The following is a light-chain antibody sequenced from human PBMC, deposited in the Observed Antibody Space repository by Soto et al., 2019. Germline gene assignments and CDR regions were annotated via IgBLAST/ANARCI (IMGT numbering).Light chain of an antibody. CDR2: GAS. CDR3: QQRANWPLT. J-gene: IGKJ4*01. Sequence: VLTQSPGTLSLSPGERATLSCRASQSVSRYLVWYQQKPGQAPRLLIYGASSRASGIPDRFSGSGSGTDFTLTISSLEPEDFAVYYCQQRANWPLTFGGGAKVEIK. V-gene: IGKV3-11*01. CDR1: QSVSRY.